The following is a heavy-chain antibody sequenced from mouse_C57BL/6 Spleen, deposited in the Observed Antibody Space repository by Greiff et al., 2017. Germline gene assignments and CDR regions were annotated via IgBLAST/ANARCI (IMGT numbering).Heavy chain of an antibody. Sequence: KLQESGPGLVKPSQSLSLTCSVTGYSITSGYYWNWIRQFPGNKLEWMGYISYDGSNNYNPSLKNRISITRDPSKNQFFLKLNSVTTEDTATYYCARDYYYGSSYDYFDYWGQGTTLTVSS. CDR1: GYSITSGYY. D-gene: IGHD1-1*01. CDR3: ARDYYYGSSYDYFDY. CDR2: ISYDGSN. J-gene: IGHJ2*01. V-gene: IGHV3-6*01.